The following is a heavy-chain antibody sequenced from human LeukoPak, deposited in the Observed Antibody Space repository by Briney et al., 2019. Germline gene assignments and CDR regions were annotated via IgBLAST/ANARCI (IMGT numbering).Heavy chain of an antibody. CDR1: GYTLTELS. Sequence: GASVKVSCKFSGYTLTELSMHWVRQAPGKGLEWMGGFDPEDGETIYAQKFQGRVTMAEDTSTDTAYMELSSLRSEDTAVYYCATYARYYSSSSGDYWGQGTLVTVSS. CDR3: ATYARYYSSSSGDY. V-gene: IGHV1-24*01. J-gene: IGHJ4*02. D-gene: IGHD6-6*01. CDR2: FDPEDGET.